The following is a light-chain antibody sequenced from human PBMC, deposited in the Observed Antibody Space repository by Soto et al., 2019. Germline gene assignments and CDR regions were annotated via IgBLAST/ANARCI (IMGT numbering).Light chain of an antibody. CDR2: GAS. J-gene: IGKJ1*01. V-gene: IGKV3-20*01. Sequence: EIVLTQSPGTLSLSPGERATLSCRASQSVSSSYLAWYQQKPGQAPRLLIYGASSRATGIPDRFSDSGSGTDFTLTISRLEPEDFAVYYCQQYGSSPGFGQGTKVDIK. CDR1: QSVSSSY. CDR3: QQYGSSPG.